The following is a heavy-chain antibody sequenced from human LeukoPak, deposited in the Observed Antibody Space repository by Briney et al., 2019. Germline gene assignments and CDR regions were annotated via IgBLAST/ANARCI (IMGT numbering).Heavy chain of an antibody. J-gene: IGHJ4*02. CDR3: ARRTTRYYYDSSGYEAPHFYY. Sequence: GESLKISCMGPGYSFTSYWIGWVRQMPAKGLEWMGIIYPSDSDTRYSPSFQGQVTISADKSISTAYLQWSSLKASDTAMYYCARRTTRYYYDSSGYEAPHFYYWGQGTLVTVSS. V-gene: IGHV5-51*01. D-gene: IGHD3-22*01. CDR1: GYSFTSYW. CDR2: IYPSDSDT.